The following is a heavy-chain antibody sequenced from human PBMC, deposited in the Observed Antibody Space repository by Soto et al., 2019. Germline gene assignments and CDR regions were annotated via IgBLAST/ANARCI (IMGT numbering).Heavy chain of an antibody. CDR2: ITNSGDST. V-gene: IGHV3-23*01. Sequence: GSLRLSCAASGFTVNNYVMSWVRQAPGKGLKWVSAITNSGDSTYYADSVKGRFTISRDDSKSIAYLQMNSLKAEDTGMYYCTKGYSNSNWGQGTLVTVSS. J-gene: IGHJ4*02. D-gene: IGHD5-18*01. CDR3: TKGYSNSN. CDR1: GFTVNNYV.